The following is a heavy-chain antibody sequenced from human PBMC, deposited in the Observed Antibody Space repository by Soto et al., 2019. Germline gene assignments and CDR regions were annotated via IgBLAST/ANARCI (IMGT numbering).Heavy chain of an antibody. D-gene: IGHD5-12*01. Sequence: QVQLVQSGAEVKKPGSSVKVSCKASGGTFSNYAISWVRQAPGQGLEWMGGIIPIFGTANYAQKFQGRVTTTADESTSTAYMERSSLRSEDTAIYYCAVGSVDIVPTGMKPFDPWGQGTLVTVSS. CDR2: IIPIFGTA. CDR1: GGTFSNYA. J-gene: IGHJ5*02. CDR3: AVGSVDIVPTGMKPFDP. V-gene: IGHV1-69*12.